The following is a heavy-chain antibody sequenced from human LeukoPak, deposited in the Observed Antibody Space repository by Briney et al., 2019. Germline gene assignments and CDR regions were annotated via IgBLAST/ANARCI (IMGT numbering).Heavy chain of an antibody. V-gene: IGHV3-23*01. CDR1: GFTFSNYA. D-gene: IGHD3-10*01. CDR3: AKDQLWFGEFVDIYYYYGMDV. Sequence: PGASLRLSCAASGFTFSNYAMSWVRQAPGKGLEWVSAISGSGGSTYYADSVKGRFTISRDNSKNTLYLQMNSLRAEDTAVYYCAKDQLWFGEFVDIYYYYGMDVWGQGTTVTVSS. J-gene: IGHJ6*02. CDR2: ISGSGGST.